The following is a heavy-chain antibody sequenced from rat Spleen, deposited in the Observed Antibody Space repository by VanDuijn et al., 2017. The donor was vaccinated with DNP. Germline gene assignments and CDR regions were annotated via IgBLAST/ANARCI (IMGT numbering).Heavy chain of an antibody. J-gene: IGHJ2*01. CDR2: INKDSRTI. D-gene: IGHD1-11*01. V-gene: IGHV4-2*01. CDR3: ARGHNYGGYLDYFDY. CDR1: GFNFNDYW. Sequence: EVELVESGGGLVQPGRSLKLSCAASGFNFNDYWMGWVRQAPGKGLEWIGEINKDSRTIKYSPSLKDKFTISRDNAQNTLCLQMNKLISEDTAIYYRARGHNYGGYLDYFDYWGEGVMVTVSS.